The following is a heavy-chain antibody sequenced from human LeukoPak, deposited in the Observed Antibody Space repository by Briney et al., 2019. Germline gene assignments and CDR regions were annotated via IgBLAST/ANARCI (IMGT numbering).Heavy chain of an antibody. V-gene: IGHV1-18*01. CDR1: GYTFISYG. D-gene: IGHD1-26*01. CDR3: AREGGVGPTAPPDYYSYQMDV. Sequence: GASVKVSCKASGYTFISYGITWVRQAPGQGLEWMGWISPYTTKTNYAQSLQGRVTMTTDTSTSTAYMELRSLRSDDTAVYYSAREGGVGPTAPPDYYSYQMDVWGKGTTVTVSS. CDR2: ISPYTTKT. J-gene: IGHJ6*03.